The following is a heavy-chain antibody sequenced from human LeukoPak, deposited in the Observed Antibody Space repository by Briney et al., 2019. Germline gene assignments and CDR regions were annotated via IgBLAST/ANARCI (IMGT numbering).Heavy chain of an antibody. D-gene: IGHD1-26*01. J-gene: IGHJ5*02. CDR3: ARVVVGAINWFDP. V-gene: IGHV3-48*01. CDR1: GFTFSSYS. Sequence: GGSLRLSCAASGFTFSSYSMNWVRQAPGKGLEWVSYISSSSSTIYYADSVKGRFTISRDNAKNSLYLQMNSLRAEDTAVYYCARVVVGAINWFDPWGQGTLVTVSS. CDR2: ISSSSSTI.